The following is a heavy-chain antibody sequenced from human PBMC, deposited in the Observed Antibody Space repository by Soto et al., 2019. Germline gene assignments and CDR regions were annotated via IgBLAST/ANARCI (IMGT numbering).Heavy chain of an antibody. CDR3: AKDLGARITIFGVVIRGSYYYYGMDV. CDR1: GFTFSSYG. V-gene: IGHV3-30*18. D-gene: IGHD3-3*01. CDR2: ISYDGSNK. Sequence: PGGSLRLSCAASGFTFSSYGMHWVRQASGKGLEWVAVISYDGSNKYYADSVKGRFTISRDNSKNTLYLQMNSLRAEDTAVYYCAKDLGARITIFGVVIRGSYYYYGMDVWGQGTTVTVSS. J-gene: IGHJ6*02.